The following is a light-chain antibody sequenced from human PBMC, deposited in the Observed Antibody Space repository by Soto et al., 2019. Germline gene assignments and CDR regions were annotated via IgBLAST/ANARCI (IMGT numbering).Light chain of an antibody. CDR2: GAS. CDR1: QSVTTR. CDR3: QQYDNSPIT. V-gene: IGKV3-20*01. J-gene: IGKJ5*01. Sequence: EIVLTQSPDTLSLSPGGRATLSCRASQSVTTRLAWYQQKPGQPPRLLIYGASSRATGIPDRFSGTGSETDFTLTISRLEPEDFAVYYCQQYDNSPITFGQGTRLEI.